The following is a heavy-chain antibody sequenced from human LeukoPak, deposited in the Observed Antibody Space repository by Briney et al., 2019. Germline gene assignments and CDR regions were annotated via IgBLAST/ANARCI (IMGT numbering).Heavy chain of an antibody. V-gene: IGHV3-30*18. CDR2: ISYDGSNK. CDR1: GFTFSSYG. Sequence: GGSLGLSCAASGFTFSSYGMHWVRQAPGKGLEWVAVISYDGSNKYYADSVKGRFTISRDNSKNTLYLQMNSLRAEDTAVYYCAKGAAAGTRRGDAAFDIWGQGTMVTVSS. CDR3: AKGAAAGTRRGDAAFDI. J-gene: IGHJ3*02. D-gene: IGHD6-13*01.